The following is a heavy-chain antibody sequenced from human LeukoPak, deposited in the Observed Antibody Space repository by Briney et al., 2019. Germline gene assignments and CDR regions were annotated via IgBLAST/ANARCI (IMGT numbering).Heavy chain of an antibody. Sequence: PGGSLRLSCAASGFTFSNYGMDWVRQAPGKGLEWVAKIREDESEKNYVDSVKGRFTISRDDAWNSLYLQMNSLRPEDTAVYYCAKERYSGSYYRMGDFDYWGQGTLVTVSS. CDR2: IREDESEK. CDR3: AKERYSGSYYRMGDFDY. J-gene: IGHJ4*02. D-gene: IGHD1-26*01. V-gene: IGHV3-7*01. CDR1: GFTFSNYG.